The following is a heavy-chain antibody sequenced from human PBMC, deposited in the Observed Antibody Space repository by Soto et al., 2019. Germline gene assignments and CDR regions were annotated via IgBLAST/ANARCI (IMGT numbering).Heavy chain of an antibody. CDR2: IYYSGIT. CDR1: SASISSSSYT. D-gene: IGHD2-15*01. CDR3: ARVDCSGGSCYGFDY. J-gene: IGHJ4*02. Sequence: SETLSLTCTVSSASISSSSYTRGWIRQPPGKGLEWIGSIYYSGITYYNPSLKSRVTISVDTSKNQFSLKLSSVTAADTAVYYCARVDCSGGSCYGFDYWGQGTLVTVSS. V-gene: IGHV4-39*07.